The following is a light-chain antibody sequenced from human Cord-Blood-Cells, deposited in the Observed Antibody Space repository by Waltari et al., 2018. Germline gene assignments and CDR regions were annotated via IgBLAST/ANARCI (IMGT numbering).Light chain of an antibody. V-gene: IGLV2-11*01. J-gene: IGLJ1*01. CDR1: SSDVGGYNY. Sequence: QSALTQPRSVSGSPGQSVTISCTGTSSDVGGYNYVSWYQQHPGNAPKLMIYDVSKPSAVVSDCFGGYKSGNAASMTISGRQDEDDADYCCCSEAGSLYVFGTGTKVTVL. CDR3: CSEAGSLYV. CDR2: DVS.